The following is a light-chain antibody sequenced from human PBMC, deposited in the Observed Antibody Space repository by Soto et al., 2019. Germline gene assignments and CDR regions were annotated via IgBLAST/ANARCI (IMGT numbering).Light chain of an antibody. J-gene: IGKJ1*01. Sequence: EIVLTQSPATLSLSPGERATLSFRAVQSVSSYLAWYQQKPGQAPRLLIYGTATRATGIPARFSGSGSGTDFTLTITSLEPEDFAVYYCQHRSNWPGTWTFGQGTKVDIK. CDR1: QSVSSY. V-gene: IGKV3-11*01. CDR3: QHRSNWPGTWT. CDR2: GTA.